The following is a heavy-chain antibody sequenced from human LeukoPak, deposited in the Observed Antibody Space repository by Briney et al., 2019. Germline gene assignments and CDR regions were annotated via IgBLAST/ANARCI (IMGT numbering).Heavy chain of an antibody. D-gene: IGHD6-13*01. V-gene: IGHV3-48*01. Sequence: PGGSLRLSCAASGFTFSTYSMVWVRQAPGKGLEWVSYISSSSSTISYADSVKGRFTISRGNSKNTLYLQMNSLRAEDTAVYYCARVALRDSSSWYHFDYWGQGTLVTVSS. J-gene: IGHJ4*02. CDR2: ISSSSSTI. CDR3: ARVALRDSSSWYHFDY. CDR1: GFTFSTYS.